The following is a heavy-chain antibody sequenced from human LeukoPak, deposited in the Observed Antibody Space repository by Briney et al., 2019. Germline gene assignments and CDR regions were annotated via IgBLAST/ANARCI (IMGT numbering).Heavy chain of an antibody. Sequence: SETLSLTCAVSGYSIRSCYYWGWIRQPPGKGLEWIGSIYHSGSTYYNPSLKSRVTISVDTSKNQFSLKLNSVTAADTAVYYCASGPYGSGSKIDYWGQGTLVTVSS. D-gene: IGHD3-10*01. J-gene: IGHJ4*02. CDR1: GYSIRSCYY. CDR2: IYHSGST. CDR3: ASGPYGSGSKIDY. V-gene: IGHV4-38-2*01.